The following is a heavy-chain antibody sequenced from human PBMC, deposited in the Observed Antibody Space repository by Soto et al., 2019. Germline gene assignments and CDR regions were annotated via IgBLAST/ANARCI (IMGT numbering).Heavy chain of an antibody. D-gene: IGHD1-26*01. J-gene: IGHJ6*02. CDR2: IYTTGST. CDR1: GGSIRSYY. Sequence: SETLSLTCNVSGGSIRSYYWSWIRQPAGKPLEWIGRIYTTGSTNYNPSLKSRVTMSIDTSKSQFSLKVSSVTAADTAVYYCAREGASGFGMDVWGQGTTVTVSS. CDR3: AREGASGFGMDV. V-gene: IGHV4-4*07.